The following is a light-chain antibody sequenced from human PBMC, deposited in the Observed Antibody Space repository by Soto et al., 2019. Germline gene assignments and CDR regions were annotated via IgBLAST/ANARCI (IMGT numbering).Light chain of an antibody. CDR2: GVN. CDR1: SSDVGGYNY. CDR3: SSYAGSNILYV. J-gene: IGLJ1*01. V-gene: IGLV2-8*01. Sequence: QSVLTQPPSASGSPGQAVTISCTGTSSDVGGYNYVSWYQQHPGKAPQLVIYGVNKRASGVPDRFSGSKSGNTASLTVSGLQAEDEADYYCSSYAGSNILYVFGPGTKVTVL.